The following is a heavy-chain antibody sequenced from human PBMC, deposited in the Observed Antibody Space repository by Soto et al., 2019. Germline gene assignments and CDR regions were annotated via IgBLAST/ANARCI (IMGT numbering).Heavy chain of an antibody. D-gene: IGHD3-22*01. CDR2: IYHSGST. CDR1: GGSISSSNC. V-gene: IGHV4-4*02. J-gene: IGHJ5*02. Sequence: SETLSLTCAVSGGSISSSNCWSFVHQPPGKGLEWIGEIYHSGSTNYNPSLKSRVTISVDKSKNQFSLKLSSVTAADTAVYYCARDPDYYDSSGGYWFDPWGQGTLVTVSS. CDR3: ARDPDYYDSSGGYWFDP.